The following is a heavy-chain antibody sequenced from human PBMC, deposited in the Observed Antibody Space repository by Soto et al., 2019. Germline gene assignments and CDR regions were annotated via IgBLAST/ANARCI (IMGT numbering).Heavy chain of an antibody. Sequence: QVTLKEAGPVLVKPTETLTLTCAVSGFSPRDSKVGVSWIRQPPGKALEWLAHSFWNGEKSYTTSLERRLNIFKDPSNGQVVLTMTNMDPVYTATYFGAQVRLWDGGHSYDYWCRGTLVSVSS. J-gene: IGHJ4*02. V-gene: IGHV2-26*01. CDR3: AQVRLWDGGHSYDY. CDR2: SFWNGEK. D-gene: IGHD1-26*01. CDR1: GFSPRDSKVG.